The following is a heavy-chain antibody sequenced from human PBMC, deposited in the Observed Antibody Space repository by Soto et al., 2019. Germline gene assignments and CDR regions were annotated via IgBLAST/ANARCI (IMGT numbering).Heavy chain of an antibody. J-gene: IGHJ4*02. Sequence: GGSLRLSCAASGFTFSSYAMSWVRQAPGKGLEWVSAISGSGGSTYYADSVRGRFTISRDNSKNTLYLQMNSLRAEDTAVYYCAKDSSGGSGYYDFDYWGQGTLVTVSS. V-gene: IGHV3-23*01. D-gene: IGHD3-3*01. CDR3: AKDSSGGSGYYDFDY. CDR1: GFTFSSYA. CDR2: ISGSGGST.